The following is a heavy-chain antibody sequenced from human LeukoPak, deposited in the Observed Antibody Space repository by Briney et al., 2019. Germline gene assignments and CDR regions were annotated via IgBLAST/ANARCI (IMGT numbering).Heavy chain of an antibody. J-gene: IGHJ6*02. Sequence: SETLPLTCAVYRGSFRGYYWSWLRQPPAKGVEGVGEINHSGRTNYNPSLKSRVTISVDTSKSQFSLKLSSVTAADTAVYYCARHGYYYDSSGYYWPYYYYGMDVWGQGTTVTVSS. V-gene: IGHV4-34*01. CDR1: RGSFRGYY. CDR3: ARHGYYYDSSGYYWPYYYYGMDV. CDR2: INHSGRT. D-gene: IGHD3-22*01.